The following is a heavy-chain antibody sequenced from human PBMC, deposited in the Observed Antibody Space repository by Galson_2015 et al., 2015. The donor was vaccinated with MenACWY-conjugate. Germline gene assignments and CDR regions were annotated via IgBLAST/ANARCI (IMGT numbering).Heavy chain of an antibody. V-gene: IGHV2-5*02. CDR3: AHRTIGYRNSWNGGSFDF. CDR1: GFSLSTNGVG. J-gene: IGHJ4*02. D-gene: IGHD6-13*01. CDR2: IYWDDDR. Sequence: PALVKPTQTLTLTCTFSGFSLSTNGVGVGWIRQPPGQALEWLAFIYWDDDRRYSPSLKSRLAITKDTSRNQVVLTVTNMDPVDTATYFCAHRTIGYRNSWNGGSFDFWGQGALVTVSS.